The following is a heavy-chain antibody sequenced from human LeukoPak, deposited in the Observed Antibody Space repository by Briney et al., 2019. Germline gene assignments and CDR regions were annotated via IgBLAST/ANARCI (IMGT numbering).Heavy chain of an antibody. J-gene: IGHJ6*02. CDR2: ITNGGSTI. CDR3: ARSIGLTGGGVDV. D-gene: IGHD3-9*01. CDR1: GFTLSNYA. Sequence: PGGSLRLSCAASGFTLSNYAMNWVRQAPGKGLEWVSYITNGGSTIHHADSVKGRFTISRDNAKKTLYLQMNSLRAEDTAVYYCARSIGLTGGGVDVWGQGTTVTVSS. V-gene: IGHV3-48*04.